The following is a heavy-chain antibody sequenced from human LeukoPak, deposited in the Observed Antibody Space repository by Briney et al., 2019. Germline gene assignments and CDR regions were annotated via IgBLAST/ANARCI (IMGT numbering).Heavy chain of an antibody. Sequence: PGGSLRLSCAASGFIFSDFWMNWVRQAPGKGLEWVANVKKDGSEEYYVDSVKGRFTISRDNAMKSLYLQMNSLRAEDTAVYYCRTGHYSSVWGQGTLVTVSS. CDR1: GFIFSDFW. V-gene: IGHV3-7*01. D-gene: IGHD4-11*01. CDR2: VKKDGSEE. J-gene: IGHJ4*02. CDR3: RTGHYSSV.